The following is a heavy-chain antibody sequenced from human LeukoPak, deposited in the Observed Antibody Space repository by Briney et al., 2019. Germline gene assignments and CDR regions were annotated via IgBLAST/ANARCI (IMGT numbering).Heavy chain of an antibody. D-gene: IGHD3-10*01. CDR1: GYSFTSYW. V-gene: IGHV5-51*01. J-gene: IGHJ4*02. CDR2: IYPGDSDT. CDR3: ARVNYGSGSYYNPNNPLFDY. Sequence: AGESLKISCKGSGYSFTSYWIGWVRQMPGKGLEWMGIIYPGDSDTRYSPSFQGQVTISADKSISTAYLQWSSLKASDTAMYCCARVNYGSGSYYNPNNPLFDYWGQGTLVTVSS.